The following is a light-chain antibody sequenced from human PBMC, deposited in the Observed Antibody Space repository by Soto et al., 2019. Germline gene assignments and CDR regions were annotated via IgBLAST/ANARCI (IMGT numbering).Light chain of an antibody. CDR2: AAS. J-gene: IGKJ1*01. CDR1: QSISSY. CDR3: QQYNSYSSM. Sequence: DIQMTQSPSSLSASVGDIVTINFRASQSISSYLNWYQQKPGKAPKLLIYAASSLQSGVPSRFSGSGSGTEFTLTISSLQPDDFATYYCQQYNSYSSMFGHGTKVDIK. V-gene: IGKV1-39*01.